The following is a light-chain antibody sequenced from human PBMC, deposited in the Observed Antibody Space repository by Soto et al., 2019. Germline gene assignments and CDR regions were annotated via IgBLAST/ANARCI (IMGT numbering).Light chain of an antibody. CDR2: YDT. CDR3: QVWDSSSDHVI. V-gene: IGLV3-21*04. J-gene: IGLJ2*01. Sequence: SYELTQPPSVSVAPGKTAKISCGGDNIGTKSVHWYLQKPGQAPVLVIYYDTDRPSGIPERITGSNSGNTATLTISRVEAGDEADYYCQVWDSSSDHVIFGGGTKLTVL. CDR1: NIGTKS.